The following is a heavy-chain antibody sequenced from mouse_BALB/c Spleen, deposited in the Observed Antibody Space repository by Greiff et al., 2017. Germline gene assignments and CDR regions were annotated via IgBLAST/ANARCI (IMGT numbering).Heavy chain of an antibody. CDR1: GFAFSSYD. J-gene: IGHJ2*01. CDR2: ISSGGGST. D-gene: IGHD1-2*01. V-gene: IGHV5-12-1*01. Sequence: VQLQQSGGGLVKPGGSLKLSCAASGFAFSSYDMSWVRQTPEKRLEWVAYISSGGGSTYYPDTVKGRFTIAIDNAKNTLYLQMSSLKSEDAAMYYCARHGWSYYFDYWGQGTTLTVSS. CDR3: ARHGWSYYFDY.